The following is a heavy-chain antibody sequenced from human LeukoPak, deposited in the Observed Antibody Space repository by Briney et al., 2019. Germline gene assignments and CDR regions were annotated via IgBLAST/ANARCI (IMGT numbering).Heavy chain of an antibody. D-gene: IGHD3-10*01. V-gene: IGHV4-61*02. Sequence: SQTLSLTCTVSGGSISSGSYYWSWIRQPAGKGLEWIGRIYTSGSTNYNPSLKSRVTISVDTSKNQFSLKLSSVTAADTAVYYCARDRDSYYGSVIWGQGTMVTVSS. CDR3: ARDRDSYYGSVI. J-gene: IGHJ3*02. CDR1: GGSISSGSYY. CDR2: IYTSGST.